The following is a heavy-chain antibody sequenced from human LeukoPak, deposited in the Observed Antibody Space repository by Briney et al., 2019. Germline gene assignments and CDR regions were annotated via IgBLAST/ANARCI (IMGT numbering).Heavy chain of an antibody. V-gene: IGHV4-59*02. Sequence: SETLSLTCTVSGGSVSGYHWSWIRQPPGQGLECIGHIYFTGSTTYNPSLKSRVTISVDTSQNLFSLRLSPVTAADTAVYYCARVTAAGGGFDHWGQGTLVTVSS. CDR2: IYFTGST. CDR3: ARVTAAGGGFDH. J-gene: IGHJ4*02. CDR1: GGSVSGYH. D-gene: IGHD2-15*01.